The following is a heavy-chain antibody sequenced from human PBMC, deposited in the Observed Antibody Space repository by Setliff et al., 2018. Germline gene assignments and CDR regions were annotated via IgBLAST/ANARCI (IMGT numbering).Heavy chain of an antibody. CDR2: IKQDGSEK. Sequence: GGSLRLSCAASGFTFSSYWMSWVRQAPGKGLEWVANIKQDGSEKYYVDSVKGRFTISRDNAKNALYLQMNSLRAEDTAVYYCGRVVARPVAGKWHFDYWGQGTLVTVSS. CDR3: GRVVARPVAGKWHFDY. CDR1: GFTFSSYW. J-gene: IGHJ4*02. V-gene: IGHV3-7*01. D-gene: IGHD6-19*01.